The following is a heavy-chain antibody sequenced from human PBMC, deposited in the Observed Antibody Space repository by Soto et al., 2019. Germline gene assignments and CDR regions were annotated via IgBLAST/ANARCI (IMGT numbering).Heavy chain of an antibody. J-gene: IGHJ4*02. Sequence: GGSLRLSCVASGFTFCNYWMSWVRQAPGKGLEWVANIRQDGSEKNFVDSVKGRFTISRDNAKNSVDLQMNSLRAEDTAVYYCATTQSFDYWGQGTLVTVSS. CDR1: GFTFCNYW. CDR2: IRQDGSEK. V-gene: IGHV3-7*01. CDR3: ATTQSFDY.